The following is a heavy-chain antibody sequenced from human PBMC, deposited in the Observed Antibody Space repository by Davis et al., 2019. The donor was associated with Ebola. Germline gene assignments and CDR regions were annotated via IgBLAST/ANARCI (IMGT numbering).Heavy chain of an antibody. Sequence: HTGGSLRLSCAASGFTFGAYAMHWVRQAPGKGLVWVSRINSDESSTSYADSVKGRFTISRDNAKNTLYLQMNSLRAEDTAVYYCARQGYCSSTSCYGYYGMDVWGKGTTVTVSS. CDR1: GFTFGAYA. D-gene: IGHD2-2*01. J-gene: IGHJ6*04. CDR2: INSDESST. V-gene: IGHV3-74*01. CDR3: ARQGYCSSTSCYGYYGMDV.